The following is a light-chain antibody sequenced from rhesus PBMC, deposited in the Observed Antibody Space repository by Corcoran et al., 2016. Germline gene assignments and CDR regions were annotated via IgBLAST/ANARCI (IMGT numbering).Light chain of an antibody. CDR1: QGISSG. Sequence: DIQMTQSPSPLSASVGDKVTITCRVSQGISSGLAWYQQQPVKAPKLLIYNAAGLQSGIQSRFSGSGSGTEFHLTISSLQPEDFATYYCLQYSSSPWTFGQGTKVRIK. CDR3: LQYSSSPWT. CDR2: NAA. J-gene: IGKJ1*01. V-gene: IGKV1-22*01.